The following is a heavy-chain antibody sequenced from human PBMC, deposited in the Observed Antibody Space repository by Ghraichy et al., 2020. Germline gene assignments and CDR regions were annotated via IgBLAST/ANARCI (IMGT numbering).Heavy chain of an antibody. D-gene: IGHD6-13*01. CDR1: GFTFDDYA. V-gene: IGHV3-9*01. CDR3: AKDGIAAAGLRDGYYFDY. Sequence: GGSLRLSCAASGFTFDDYAMHWVRQAPGKGLEWVSGISWNSGSIGYADSVKGRFTISRDNAKNSLYLQMNSLRAEDTALYYCAKDGIAAAGLRDGYYFDYWGQGTLVTVSS. CDR2: ISWNSGSI. J-gene: IGHJ4*02.